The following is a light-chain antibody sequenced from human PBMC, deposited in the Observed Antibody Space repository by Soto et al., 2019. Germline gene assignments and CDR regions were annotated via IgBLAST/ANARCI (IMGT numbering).Light chain of an antibody. Sequence: IVLTQSPANLSLSPGERATLSCRASQSVSSYLAWYQQKPGQAPRLLIYDASNRATGIPARFSGSGSGTDFTLTISSLEPEDFAVYYCQQRSNWPPITFGQGTRLEIK. CDR3: QQRSNWPPIT. CDR1: QSVSSY. J-gene: IGKJ5*01. V-gene: IGKV3-11*01. CDR2: DAS.